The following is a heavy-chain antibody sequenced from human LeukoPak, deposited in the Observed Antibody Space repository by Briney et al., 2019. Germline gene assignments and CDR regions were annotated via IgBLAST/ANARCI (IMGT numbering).Heavy chain of an antibody. J-gene: IGHJ5*02. CDR3: ARDRLRFPNWFDP. CDR2: INSDGSST. V-gene: IGHV3-74*01. Sequence: PGGSMRLSCAASGLAFSAYKMHWVRQAPGKGLVWVSRINSDGSSTSYADSVKGRFTISRDNAKNTLYLQMNSLRAEDTAVYYCARDRLRFPNWFDPWGQGTLVTVSS. D-gene: IGHD3-3*01. CDR1: GLAFSAYK.